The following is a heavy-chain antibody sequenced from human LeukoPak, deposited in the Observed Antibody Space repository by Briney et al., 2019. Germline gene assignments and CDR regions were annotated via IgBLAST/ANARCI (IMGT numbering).Heavy chain of an antibody. Sequence: PGGSLRLSCAASGFTFSSYAMSWVRQAPGKGLEWVSVIYSGGSTYYADSVKGRFTISRDNSKNTLYLQMNSLRAEDTAVYYCARAVGSYYYYYMDVWDKGTTVTVSS. CDR2: IYSGGST. CDR3: ARAVGSYYYYYMDV. J-gene: IGHJ6*03. V-gene: IGHV3-53*01. CDR1: GFTFSSYA. D-gene: IGHD3-10*01.